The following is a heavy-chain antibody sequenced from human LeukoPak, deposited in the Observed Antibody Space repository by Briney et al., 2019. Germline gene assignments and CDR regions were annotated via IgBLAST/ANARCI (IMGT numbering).Heavy chain of an antibody. Sequence: GGSLRLSCAASGFSFGSYAMSWVRQAPGKGLGWISALSGTGSGTYYADSVKGRFTISRDNSKNTLYLQMDSLRAEDTAVYYCAKDIHYNFDYWGQGTLVTVSS. CDR2: LSGTGSGT. D-gene: IGHD5-24*01. CDR1: GFSFGSYA. CDR3: AKDIHYNFDY. J-gene: IGHJ4*02. V-gene: IGHV3-23*01.